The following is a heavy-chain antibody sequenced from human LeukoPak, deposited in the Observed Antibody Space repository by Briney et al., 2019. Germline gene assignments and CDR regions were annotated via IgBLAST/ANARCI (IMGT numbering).Heavy chain of an antibody. CDR3: AKGSIYGDYGDFDH. V-gene: IGHV3-23*05. D-gene: IGHD4-17*01. J-gene: IGHJ4*02. CDR1: GFSFDFSGYA. Sequence: GGSLRLSCAASGFSFDFSGYAMSWVRQAPGKGLEWVSGINGIGTSIYYADSVKGRFTISRDNSDNTLYLQMNSLRADDTAVYYCAKGSIYGDYGDFDHWGQGTLVTVSS. CDR2: INGIGTSI.